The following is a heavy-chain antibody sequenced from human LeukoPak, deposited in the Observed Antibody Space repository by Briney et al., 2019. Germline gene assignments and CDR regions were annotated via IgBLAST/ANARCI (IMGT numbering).Heavy chain of an antibody. J-gene: IGHJ4*02. CDR1: GGTCSSYA. D-gene: IGHD5-12*01. V-gene: IGHV1-69*13. CDR3: ASYGGYDHFDY. CDR2: IIPIFGTA. Sequence: ASVKVACKASGGTCSSYAIRWVRQAPGQGLEWMGGIIPIFGTANYAQKFQGRVTITADESTSTAYMELSSLRSEDTAVYYCASYGGYDHFDYWGQGTLVTVSS.